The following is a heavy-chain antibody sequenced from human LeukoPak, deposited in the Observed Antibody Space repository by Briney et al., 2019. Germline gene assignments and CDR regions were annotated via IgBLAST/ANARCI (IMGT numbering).Heavy chain of an antibody. CDR1: GYTFTGYY. Sequence: ASVKVSCKASGYTFTGYYMHWVRQAPGQGLEWMGWINPNSGGTNYAQKFQGRVTMTRDTSISTAYMELSRLRSNDTAVYYCARGDYGSGASSNYWGQGTLVTVSS. D-gene: IGHD3-10*01. CDR3: ARGDYGSGASSNY. J-gene: IGHJ4*02. V-gene: IGHV1-2*02. CDR2: INPNSGGT.